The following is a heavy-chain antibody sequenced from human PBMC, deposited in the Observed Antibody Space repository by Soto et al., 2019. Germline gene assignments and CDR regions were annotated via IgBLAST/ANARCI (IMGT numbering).Heavy chain of an antibody. V-gene: IGHV1-69*13. J-gene: IGHJ6*02. D-gene: IGHD3-3*01. CDR3: ARETSITIFGVVISDYGYYGMDV. CDR1: GGTFSSYA. CDR2: IIPIFGTA. Sequence: SVKVSCKASGGTFSSYAISWVRHAPGQGLEWMGGIIPIFGTANYAQKFQGRVTTTADESTSTAYMELSSLRSEDTAVYYCARETSITIFGVVISDYGYYGMDVWGQGTTVTV.